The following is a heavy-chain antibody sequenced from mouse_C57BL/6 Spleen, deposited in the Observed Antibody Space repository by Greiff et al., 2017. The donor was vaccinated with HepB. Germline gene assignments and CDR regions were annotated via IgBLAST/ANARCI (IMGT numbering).Heavy chain of an antibody. D-gene: IGHD1-1*01. CDR3: ARFDYYGSSYDY. J-gene: IGHJ2*01. Sequence: QVQLQQSGAELVRPGTSVKVSCKASGYAFTNYLIEWVKQRPGQGLEWIGVINPGSGGTNYNEKFKGKATLTADKSSSTAYMQLSSLTSEDSAVYFCARFDYYGSSYDYWGQGTTLTVSS. V-gene: IGHV1-54*01. CDR2: INPGSGGT. CDR1: GYAFTNYL.